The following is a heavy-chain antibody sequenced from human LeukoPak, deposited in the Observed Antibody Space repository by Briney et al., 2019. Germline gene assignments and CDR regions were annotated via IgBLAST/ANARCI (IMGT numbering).Heavy chain of an antibody. CDR1: GFTFSSYS. J-gene: IGHJ3*02. V-gene: IGHV3-21*01. D-gene: IGHD3-22*01. Sequence: SGGSLRLSSAASGFTFSSYSMNWVRQAPGKGLEWVSYISSSSSYIYYADSVKGRFTISRDNAKNSLYLQMNSVRAEDTAVYYCASPIGYYYDSSGYYATSNAFDIWGQETMVTVSS. CDR3: ASPIGYYYDSSGYYATSNAFDI. CDR2: ISSSSSYI.